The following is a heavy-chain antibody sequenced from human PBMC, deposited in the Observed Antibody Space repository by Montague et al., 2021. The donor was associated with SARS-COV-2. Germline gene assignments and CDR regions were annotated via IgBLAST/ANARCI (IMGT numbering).Heavy chain of an antibody. CDR2: IYYSGST. CDR3: ARELGVVAARGTNWFDP. Sequence: SETLSLTCTVSGGSISSYYWSWIRQPPGKGLEWIGYIYYSGSTNYNTSLKSRVTISVDTSKNQFSLKLSSVTAADTAVYYCARELGVVAARGTNWFDPWGQGTLVTVSS. D-gene: IGHD2-15*01. CDR1: GGSISSYY. V-gene: IGHV4-59*12. J-gene: IGHJ5*02.